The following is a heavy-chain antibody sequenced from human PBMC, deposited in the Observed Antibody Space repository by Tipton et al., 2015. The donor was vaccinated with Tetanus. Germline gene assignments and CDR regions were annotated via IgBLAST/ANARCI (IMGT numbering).Heavy chain of an antibody. CDR3: AKEALGVLNL. CDR2: ISGRRLTP. V-gene: IGHV3-23*01. D-gene: IGHD3-16*01. J-gene: IGHJ6*04. Sequence: PLRLSCIGSGFTFSDYWVSWVRQAPGNGLECVAAISGRRLTPYYADSVKGRFTITRDNSKNTLSLQLNSLRAGDTAIYYCAKEALGVLNLWGNGTTVIVSS. CDR1: GFTFSDYW.